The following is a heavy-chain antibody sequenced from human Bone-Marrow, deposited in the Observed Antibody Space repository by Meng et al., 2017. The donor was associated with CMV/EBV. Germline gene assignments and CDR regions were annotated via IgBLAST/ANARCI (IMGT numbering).Heavy chain of an antibody. D-gene: IGHD1-26*01. V-gene: IGHV1-69*12. Sequence: QVARVQSGVEAKKPGSMGKVSCNPSGGTFSSYAISLVRQAPGPELEWMGGIIPIFGTANYAQKFQGRVTITADESTSTAYMELSSLRSEDTAVYYCATEVGATRFFDYWGQGTLVTVFS. CDR2: IIPIFGTA. J-gene: IGHJ4*02. CDR1: GGTFSSYA. CDR3: ATEVGATRFFDY.